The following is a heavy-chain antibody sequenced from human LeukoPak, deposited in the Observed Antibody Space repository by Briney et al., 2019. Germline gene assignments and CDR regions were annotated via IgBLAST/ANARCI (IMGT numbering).Heavy chain of an antibody. Sequence: SETLSLTCTVSGGSISSSSYYWGWLRQPPGKGLEWIGSIYYSGSTYYSPSLKSRVTTSVDTSNNQFSLKLRSVTAADTAVYYCARYSSSDAFDIWGQGTMVTVSS. J-gene: IGHJ3*02. CDR2: IYYSGST. CDR1: GGSISSSSYY. D-gene: IGHD6-13*01. CDR3: ARYSSSDAFDI. V-gene: IGHV4-39*01.